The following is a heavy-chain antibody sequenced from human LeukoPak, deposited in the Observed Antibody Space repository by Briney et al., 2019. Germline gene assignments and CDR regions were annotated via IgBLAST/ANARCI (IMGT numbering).Heavy chain of an antibody. CDR3: ARVPVLYSSGWYWFDP. J-gene: IGHJ5*02. CDR2: MNPNSGNT. Sequence: ASVKVSCKASGYTFTSYDINWVRQATGQGLEWMGWMNPNSGNTGYAQKFQGRVTMTRNTSISTAYMELSGLRSEDTAVYYCARVPVLYSSGWYWFDPWGQGTLVTVSS. V-gene: IGHV1-8*01. D-gene: IGHD6-19*01. CDR1: GYTFTSYD.